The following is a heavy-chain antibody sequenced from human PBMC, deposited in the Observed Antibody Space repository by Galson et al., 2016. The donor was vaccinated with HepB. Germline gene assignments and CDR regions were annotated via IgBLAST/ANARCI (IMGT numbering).Heavy chain of an antibody. V-gene: IGHV2-5*02. CDR2: IYWDDDK. Sequence: PALVKPTQTLTLNCTFSGFSLSNYGVGVGWVRQPPGKAPEWLAFIYWDDDKEYSPSLDTRLSISKDTSKNQVVLTVTNMDHVDTGTYYCSHSRRVALGRGVNGYYIMDVWGQGTVVSVSS. CDR3: SHSRRVALGRGVNGYYIMDV. J-gene: IGHJ6*02. D-gene: IGHD3-10*01. CDR1: GFSLSNYGVG.